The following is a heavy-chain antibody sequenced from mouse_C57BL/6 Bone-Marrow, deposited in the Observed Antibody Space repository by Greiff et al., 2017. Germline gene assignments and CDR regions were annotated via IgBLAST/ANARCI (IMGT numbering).Heavy chain of an antibody. CDR3: ARGGYFDY. CDR1: EFTFSSYA. D-gene: IGHD1-1*02. J-gene: IGHJ2*01. CDR2: ISDGGSYT. Sequence: EVKLVGSGGGLLKPGGSLKLSFAPSEFTFSSYAMSWVRRPPEKRLEWVATISDGGSYTYYPDNVKGRFTISRDNAKNNLYLQMSHLKSEDTAMYYCARGGYFDYWGQGTTLTVSS. V-gene: IGHV5-4*03.